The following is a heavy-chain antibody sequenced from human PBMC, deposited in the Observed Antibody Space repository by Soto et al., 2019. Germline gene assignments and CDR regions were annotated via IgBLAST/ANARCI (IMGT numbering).Heavy chain of an antibody. CDR3: ARDAFRGAHNWFDP. D-gene: IGHD3-10*01. Sequence: SETLSLTCAVSSGSISSSNWWSWVRQPPGKGLEWIGEIYHSGSTNYNPSLKSRVTISVDKSKNQFSLKLSSVTAADTAVYYCARDAFRGAHNWFDPWGQGTLVTVSS. V-gene: IGHV4-4*02. J-gene: IGHJ5*02. CDR1: SGSISSSNW. CDR2: IYHSGST.